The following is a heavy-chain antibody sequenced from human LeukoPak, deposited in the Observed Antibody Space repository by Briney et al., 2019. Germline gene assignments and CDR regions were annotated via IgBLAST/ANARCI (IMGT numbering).Heavy chain of an antibody. CDR3: ARSATGSMVRGVINWFDP. V-gene: IGHV1-69*04. J-gene: IGHJ5*02. CDR1: GGTFSSYA. D-gene: IGHD3-10*01. Sequence: ASVKVSCKASGGTFSSYAISWVRQAPGQGLEWMGRIIPILGIANYAQKFQGRVTITADKSTSTAYMELSSLRSEDTAVYYCARSATGSMVRGVINWFDPWGQGTLVTVSS. CDR2: IIPILGIA.